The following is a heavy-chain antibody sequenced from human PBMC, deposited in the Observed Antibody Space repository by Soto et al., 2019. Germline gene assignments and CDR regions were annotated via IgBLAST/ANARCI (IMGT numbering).Heavy chain of an antibody. CDR1: GFTFSNYG. CDR3: GRCNGDDCHSPFDY. V-gene: IGHV3-30*03. Sequence: QVQLVESGGGVVQPGGSLRLSCAASGFTFSNYGMHWVRQAPGKGLEWVADITQNGRNKDYADSVKGRLAISRDNSKNTLELQMNSLRVEDTAMYYCGRCNGDDCHSPFDYWGQGTLVTVSS. D-gene: IGHD2-8*01. CDR2: ITQNGRNK. J-gene: IGHJ4*02.